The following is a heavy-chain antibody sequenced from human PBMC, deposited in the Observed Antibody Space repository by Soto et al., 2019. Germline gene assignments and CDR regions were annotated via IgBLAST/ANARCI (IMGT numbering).Heavy chain of an antibody. V-gene: IGHV4-30-4*01. CDR1: GASISSADYY. CDR2: IYYSGSI. Sequence: QVQLQESGPGLVKPSQTLSLTCTVSGASISSADYYWSWIRQPPGKGLEWIAYIYYSGSIHYNPYIKSRVTTSVDMSRNQCALKLSSVTAADTAVYYCARLAAPAGGSYENRMVDYWGQGTRVTVSS. J-gene: IGHJ4*02. D-gene: IGHD1-26*01. CDR3: ARLAAPAGGSYENRMVDY.